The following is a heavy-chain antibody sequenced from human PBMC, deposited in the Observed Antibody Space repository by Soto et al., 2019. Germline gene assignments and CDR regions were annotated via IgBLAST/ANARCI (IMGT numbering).Heavy chain of an antibody. V-gene: IGHV4-34*01. CDR3: ARGKAYYYDSSGYYEQYNWFDP. J-gene: IGHJ5*02. CDR1: GGSFRGYY. D-gene: IGHD3-22*01. CDR2: INHSGST. Sequence: QVQLQPWGAGLLKPSETLSLTCAVYGGSFRGYYWSWIRQPPGKGLEWIGEINHSGSTNYNPSLKSRVTISVDTSKNQFSLKLSSVTAADTVVYYCARGKAYYYDSSGYYEQYNWFDPWGQGTLVTVSS.